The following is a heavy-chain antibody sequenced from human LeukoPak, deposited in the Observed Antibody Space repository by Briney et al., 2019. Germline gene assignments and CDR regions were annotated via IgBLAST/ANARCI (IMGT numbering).Heavy chain of an antibody. Sequence: PSETLSLTCAVYGGSFSGYYWSWIRQPPGEGLEWIGEINHSGSTNYNPSLKSRVTISVDTSKNQFSLKLSSVTAADTAVYYCARAYSSSWFSWFDPWGQGTLVTVSS. CDR3: ARAYSSSWFSWFDP. CDR1: GGSFSGYY. V-gene: IGHV4-34*01. D-gene: IGHD6-13*01. CDR2: INHSGST. J-gene: IGHJ5*02.